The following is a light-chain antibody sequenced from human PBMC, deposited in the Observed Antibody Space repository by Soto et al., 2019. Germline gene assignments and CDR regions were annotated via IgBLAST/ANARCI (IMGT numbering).Light chain of an antibody. CDR2: GAS. V-gene: IGKV3-20*01. J-gene: IGKJ1*01. CDR1: QSVSSSY. CDR3: QQYGSSPWT. Sequence: EIVLTQSPGTLSLSPGERATLSCRASQSVSSSYLAWYQQRPGQAPRLLIYGASSRATDIPDRFSGSGSGKDLTLTISRLEPEDFAVYYWQQYGSSPWTFGQGTKVEIK.